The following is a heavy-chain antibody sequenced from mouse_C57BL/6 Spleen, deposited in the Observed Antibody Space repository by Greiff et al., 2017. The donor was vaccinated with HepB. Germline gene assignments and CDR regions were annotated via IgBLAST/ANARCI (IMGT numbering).Heavy chain of an antibody. D-gene: IGHD2-3*01. CDR2: INYDGSST. CDR3: AREGVYDGYYDYAMDY. CDR1: GFTFSDYY. Sequence: EVKLMESEGGLVQPGSSMKLSCTASGFTFSDYYMAWVRQVPEKGLEWVANINYDGSSTYYLDSLKSRFIISRDNAKNILYLQMSSLKSEDTATYYCAREGVYDGYYDYAMDYWGQGTSVTVSS. J-gene: IGHJ4*01. V-gene: IGHV5-16*01.